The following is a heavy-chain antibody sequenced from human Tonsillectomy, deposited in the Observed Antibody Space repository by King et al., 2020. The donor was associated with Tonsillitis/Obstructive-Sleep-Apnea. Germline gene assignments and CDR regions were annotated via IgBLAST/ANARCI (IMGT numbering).Heavy chain of an antibody. CDR1: GFTFSSYS. CDR2: ISSSTSTI. Sequence: VQLVESGGGLVQPGGSLRLSCAASGFTFSSYSMNLVRQAPGKGLEWVSYISSSTSTIYYADSVKGRFTISRDNAQNSLYLQMNSLRDEDTAVYYCARGYCSSTSCGQDYWGQGTLVTVSS. V-gene: IGHV3-48*02. J-gene: IGHJ4*02. CDR3: ARGYCSSTSCGQDY. D-gene: IGHD2-2*01.